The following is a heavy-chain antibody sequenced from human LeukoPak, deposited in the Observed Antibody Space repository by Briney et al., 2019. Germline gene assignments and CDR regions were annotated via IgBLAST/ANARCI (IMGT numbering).Heavy chain of an antibody. D-gene: IGHD6-6*01. CDR1: GGSISSYY. CDR3: ARRGSSSSWFDP. CDR2: IYTSGST. J-gene: IGHJ5*02. Sequence: SETLSLTCTVSGGSISSYYWSWIRQPPGKGLEWIGYIYTSGSTNYNPSLKSRVTISVDTSKNQLSLKLSSVTAADTAVYYCARRGSSSSWFDPWGQGTLVTVSS. V-gene: IGHV4-4*09.